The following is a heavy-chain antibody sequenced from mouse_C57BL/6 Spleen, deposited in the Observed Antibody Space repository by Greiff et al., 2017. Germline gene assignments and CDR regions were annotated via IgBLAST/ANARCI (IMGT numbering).Heavy chain of an antibody. V-gene: IGHV1-55*01. CDR1: GYTFTSYW. D-gene: IGHD2-1*01. CDR2: IYPGSGST. J-gene: IGHJ4*01. CDR3: ARVGKIYDGNYDDAMDY. Sequence: QVQLQQPGAELVKPGASVKMSCKASGYTFTSYWITWVKQRPGQGLEWIGDIYPGSGSTTYNEKFKSQDTLTVDTSSSTAYMQLSSLTAEDSAVYYCARVGKIYDGNYDDAMDYWGQGTSVTVSA.